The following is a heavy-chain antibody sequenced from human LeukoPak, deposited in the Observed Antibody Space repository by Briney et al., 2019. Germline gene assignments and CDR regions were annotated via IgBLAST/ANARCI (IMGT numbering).Heavy chain of an antibody. CDR1: GFTFSSYW. CDR3: ASRSFPRGWRIFDY. D-gene: IGHD6-19*01. Sequence: GGSLRLSCAASGFTFSSYWMSWVRQAPGKGLEWVANIKQDGSEKYYVDSVKGRFTISRDNAKNSLYLQMNSLRAEDTAVYYCASRSFPRGWRIFDYWGQGTLVTVSS. J-gene: IGHJ4*02. V-gene: IGHV3-7*01. CDR2: IKQDGSEK.